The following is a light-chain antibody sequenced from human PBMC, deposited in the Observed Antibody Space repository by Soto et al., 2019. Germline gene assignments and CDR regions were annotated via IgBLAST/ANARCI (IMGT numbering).Light chain of an antibody. V-gene: IGLV2-14*01. J-gene: IGLJ1*01. CDR3: SSCTPRRFYV. CDR1: GDDIGAYDY. CDR2: GVR. Sequence: HSALTQPTSVAGSPGQAITIYCIGSGDDIGAYDYRSWYQHHPGKATRLLMHGVRNRPPGISSRFSALKSGLTAFLTISGLAAEGAADCYCSSCTPRRFYVFG.